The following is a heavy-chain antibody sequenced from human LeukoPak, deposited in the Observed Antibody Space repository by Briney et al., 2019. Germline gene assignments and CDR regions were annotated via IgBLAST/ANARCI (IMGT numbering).Heavy chain of an antibody. D-gene: IGHD2-2*01. V-gene: IGHV3-30*02. CDR3: AKDLRGYCSSTSCSYFDY. J-gene: IGHJ4*02. Sequence: GGSLRLSCAASGFTFSSYGMHCVRQAPGKGLEWVAFIRYDGSNKYYADSVKGRFTISRDNSKNTLYLQMNSLRAEDTAVYYCAKDLRGYCSSTSCSYFDYWGQGTLVTVSS. CDR2: IRYDGSNK. CDR1: GFTFSSYG.